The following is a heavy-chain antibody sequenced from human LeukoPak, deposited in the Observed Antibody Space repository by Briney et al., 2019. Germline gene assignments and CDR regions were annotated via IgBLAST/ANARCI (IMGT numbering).Heavy chain of an antibody. Sequence: GGSLRLSCAASGFTVSSNYMGWVRQAPGKGLEWVANIKQDGSEKYYVDSVKGRFTISRDNAKNSLYLQMNSLRAEDTAVYYCARVGYRDYPQDYWGQGTLVTVSS. CDR2: IKQDGSEK. CDR1: GFTVSSNY. J-gene: IGHJ4*02. V-gene: IGHV3-7*01. CDR3: ARVGYRDYPQDY. D-gene: IGHD3-16*02.